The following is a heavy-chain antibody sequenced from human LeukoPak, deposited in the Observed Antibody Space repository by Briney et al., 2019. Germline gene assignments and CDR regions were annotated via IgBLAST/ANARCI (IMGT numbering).Heavy chain of an antibody. CDR3: ARDQLRYFDWLSHFDY. J-gene: IGHJ4*02. Sequence: SETLSLTCTVSGGSISSSSYYWGWIRQPPGKGLEWIGSIYYSGSTYYNPSLKSRVTISVDTSKNQFSLKLSSVTAADTAVYYCARDQLRYFDWLSHFDYWGQGTLVTVSS. D-gene: IGHD3-9*01. CDR1: GGSISSSSYY. V-gene: IGHV4-39*07. CDR2: IYYSGST.